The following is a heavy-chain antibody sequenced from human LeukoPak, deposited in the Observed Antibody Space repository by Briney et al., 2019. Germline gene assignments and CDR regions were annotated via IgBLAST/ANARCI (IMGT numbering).Heavy chain of an antibody. CDR3: ARHRIEVRGAKFDY. D-gene: IGHD3-10*01. Sequence: PSETLSLTCTVSGGSISSSSYYWGWIRQPPGKGLEWIGSIYYSGRTYYNPSLKSRVTISVDTSKNQLSLKLSSVTAADTAVYYCARHRIEVRGAKFDYGGQETRVSVSS. CDR2: IYYSGRT. V-gene: IGHV4-39*01. J-gene: IGHJ4*02. CDR1: GGSISSSSYY.